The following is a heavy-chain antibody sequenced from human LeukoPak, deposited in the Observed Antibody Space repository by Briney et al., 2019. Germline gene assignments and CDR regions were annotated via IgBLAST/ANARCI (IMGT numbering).Heavy chain of an antibody. D-gene: IGHD5-18*01. CDR2: IIPIFGTA. V-gene: IGHV1-69*05. Sequence: SVKVSCKASGGTFSSYAISWVRQAPGQGLEWMGRIIPIFGTANYAQKFQGRVTITTDESTSTAYMELSSLRSEDTAVYYCARGIGDSYCLFDYWGQGTLVTVSS. CDR3: ARGIGDSYCLFDY. CDR1: GGTFSSYA. J-gene: IGHJ4*02.